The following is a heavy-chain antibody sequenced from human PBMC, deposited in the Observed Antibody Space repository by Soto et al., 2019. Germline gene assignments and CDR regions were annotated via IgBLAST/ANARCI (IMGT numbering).Heavy chain of an antibody. CDR2: IYHSGST. D-gene: IGHD3-22*01. J-gene: IGHJ5*02. CDR3: ARSNYDSSSGQWFDP. V-gene: IGHV4-4*02. CDR1: GGSISSSNW. Sequence: SETLSLTCAVSGGSISSSNWWSWVRQPPGKGLEWIGEIYHSGSTNYNPSLKSRVTISVDKSKNQFSLKLSSVTAADTAVYYCARSNYDSSSGQWFDPWGQGTLVTVSS.